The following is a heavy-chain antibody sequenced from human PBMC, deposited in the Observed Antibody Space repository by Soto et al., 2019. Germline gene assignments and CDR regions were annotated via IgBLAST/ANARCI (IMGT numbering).Heavy chain of an antibody. V-gene: IGHV4-31*11. CDR3: ARGLTEWSNDY. Sequence: TLSGTCAVSGDSINTGAYYWTWIRQSPGKGLEWIGCIYNNGGTDYSPSLESRVSISMDTSKNQFSLSLTSVTAADTAIYYCARGLTEWSNDYWGQGALVTVYS. D-gene: IGHD3-3*01. CDR2: IYNNGGT. CDR1: GDSINTGAYY. J-gene: IGHJ4*02.